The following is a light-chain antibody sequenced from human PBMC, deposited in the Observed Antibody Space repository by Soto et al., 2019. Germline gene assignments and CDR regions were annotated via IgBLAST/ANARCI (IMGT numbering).Light chain of an antibody. V-gene: IGLV2-8*01. J-gene: IGLJ3*02. Sequence: QSALTQPPSASGSPGQSVTISCTGTSSDVGGYNYVSWYQQHPGKAPKVMIYEVNKRPSGVPDRFSGSKSGNTASLTVSGLQAEDEADYFCQSYDSSLSGSWVFGGGTKLTVL. CDR2: EVN. CDR1: SSDVGGYNY. CDR3: QSYDSSLSGSWV.